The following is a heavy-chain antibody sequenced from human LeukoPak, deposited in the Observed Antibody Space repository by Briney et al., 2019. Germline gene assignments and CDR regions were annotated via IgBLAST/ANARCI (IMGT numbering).Heavy chain of an antibody. CDR2: INWNGGST. D-gene: IGHD5/OR15-5a*01. CDR1: AFRFDDHG. J-gene: IGHJ6*02. Sequence: GGSLRLSCAASAFRFDDHGMSWVRQVPGKGLEWVSGINWNGGSTSYADSVKGRFTTSRDNSKNTLYLQMNSLRAEDTAVYYCAKDLLLAPTYYYYGMDVWGQGTTVTVSS. V-gene: IGHV3-20*04. CDR3: AKDLLLAPTYYYYGMDV.